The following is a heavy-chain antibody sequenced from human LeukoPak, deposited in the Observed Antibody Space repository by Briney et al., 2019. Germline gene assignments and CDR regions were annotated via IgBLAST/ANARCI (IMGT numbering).Heavy chain of an antibody. Sequence: PGGSLRLSRAASGFTFCYYALHRGRPAPGEGPEWGSPISWDGGSTYYADSVKGRFTISRDNSKNSLYLQMNSLRAEDTALYYCAKDLDSSSSPGGFDYWGQGTLVTVSS. D-gene: IGHD6-6*01. CDR3: AKDLDSSSSPGGFDY. V-gene: IGHV3-43D*04. CDR2: ISWDGGST. J-gene: IGHJ4*02. CDR1: GFTFCYYA.